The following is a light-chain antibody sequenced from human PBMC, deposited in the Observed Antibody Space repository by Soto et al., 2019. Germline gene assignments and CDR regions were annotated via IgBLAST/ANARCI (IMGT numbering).Light chain of an antibody. CDR3: QQYHSYPWP. CDR2: DAS. J-gene: IGKJ1*01. Sequence: DIQMTQSPSTLSASVGDRVTITCRASQSISSWLAWYQQKPGKAPKLLIYDASSLESGVPSRFSGSGSGTEFTLTISSLQSDDFATYYCQQYHSYPWPFAQGTKVELK. CDR1: QSISSW. V-gene: IGKV1-5*01.